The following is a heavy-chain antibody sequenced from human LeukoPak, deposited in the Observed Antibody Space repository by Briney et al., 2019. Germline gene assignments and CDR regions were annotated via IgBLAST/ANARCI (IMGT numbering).Heavy chain of an antibody. CDR3: AKDHPSVRDLVGAFDI. D-gene: IGHD5-12*01. Sequence: GGSLRLSCAASGFTFSSYGMHWVRQAPGKGQEWVAFIRYDGSNKYYADSVKGRFTISRDNSKNTLYLQMNSLRAEDTAVYYCAKDHPSVRDLVGAFDIWGQGTMVTVSS. J-gene: IGHJ3*02. CDR1: GFTFSSYG. V-gene: IGHV3-30*02. CDR2: IRYDGSNK.